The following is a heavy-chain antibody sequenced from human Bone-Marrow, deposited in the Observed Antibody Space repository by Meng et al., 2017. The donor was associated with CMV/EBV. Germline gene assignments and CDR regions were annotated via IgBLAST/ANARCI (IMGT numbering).Heavy chain of an antibody. CDR1: GFTFIKYG. CDR3: ARDSLTYPATFDY. CDR2: ISGSGDTT. V-gene: IGHV3-23*01. Sequence: GESLKISCAASGFTFIKYGMSWVRQAPGKGLEWVSGISGSGDTTYYADSVKGRFTISRDNSKNTLYPQMNSLRAEDTALYYCARDSLTYPATFDYWGQGTLVTVSS. J-gene: IGHJ4*02. D-gene: IGHD3-9*01.